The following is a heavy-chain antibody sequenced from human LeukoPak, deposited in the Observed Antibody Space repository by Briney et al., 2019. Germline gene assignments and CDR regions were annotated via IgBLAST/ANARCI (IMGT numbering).Heavy chain of an antibody. D-gene: IGHD6-19*01. CDR1: GGSISSYY. Sequence: SETLSLTCAVSGGSISSYYWSWIRQPPGKGLEWIGYIYYSGRTNYNTSLKSRVAISVDTSKTQFSLKLSSVTAADTAVYYCARASSGWAGDAFDIWGQGTMVTVSS. J-gene: IGHJ3*02. CDR3: ARASSGWAGDAFDI. CDR2: IYYSGRT. V-gene: IGHV4-59*01.